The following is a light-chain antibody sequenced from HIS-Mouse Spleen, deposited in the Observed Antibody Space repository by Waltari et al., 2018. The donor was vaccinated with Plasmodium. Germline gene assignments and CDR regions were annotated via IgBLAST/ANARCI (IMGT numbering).Light chain of an antibody. V-gene: IGLV3-1*01. CDR1: KLGDKY. Sequence: SYELTQPPSVSVSPGQTASITCSGDKLGDKYACWYQQKPGQSPVLVIYQDSKRPSGIPARFSGFNSGNTATLTISGTQAMDEADYYCQAWDSSTVVFGGGTKLTVL. J-gene: IGLJ2*01. CDR3: QAWDSSTVV. CDR2: QDS.